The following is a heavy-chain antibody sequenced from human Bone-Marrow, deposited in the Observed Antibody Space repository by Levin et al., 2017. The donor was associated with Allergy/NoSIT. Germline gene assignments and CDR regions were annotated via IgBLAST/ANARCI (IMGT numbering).Heavy chain of an antibody. D-gene: IGHD6-13*01. CDR3: ARDQGRYSSSWYDDRYNWFDP. Sequence: AGGSLRLSCAASGFTFSSYSMNWVRQAPGKGLEWVSSISSSSSYIYYADSVKGRFTISRDNAKNSLYLQMNSLRAEDTAVYYCARDQGRYSSSWYDDRYNWFDPWGQGTLVTVSS. J-gene: IGHJ5*02. CDR2: ISSSSSYI. CDR1: GFTFSSYS. V-gene: IGHV3-21*01.